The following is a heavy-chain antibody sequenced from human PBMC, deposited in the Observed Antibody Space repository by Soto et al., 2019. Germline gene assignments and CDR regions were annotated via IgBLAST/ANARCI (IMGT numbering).Heavy chain of an antibody. CDR3: ARLGRDKQVYSSSYYGMDV. D-gene: IGHD2-15*01. Sequence: PGESLKISCKASGYNFANYWIDWVRQMPGKGLEWMGIIYPGDSDTRYSPSFQGLVTISVDKSISTAYLQWNSLEAPDTAMYYCARLGRDKQVYSSSYYGMDVWGQGSTVTVSS. J-gene: IGHJ6*02. V-gene: IGHV5-51*01. CDR2: IYPGDSDT. CDR1: GYNFANYW.